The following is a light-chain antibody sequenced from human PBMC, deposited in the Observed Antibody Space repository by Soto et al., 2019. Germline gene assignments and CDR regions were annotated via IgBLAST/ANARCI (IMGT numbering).Light chain of an antibody. Sequence: DIQMTQSPSSLSASVGDRVTITCQASQDITMYLNWYQQKPGKAPKLLIYDASNLQTEVPSRFSGSGYGTDFTFTISILQPEDIATYYCQQYDNVFTFGQGTRLDIK. CDR1: QDITMY. CDR2: DAS. V-gene: IGKV1-33*01. CDR3: QQYDNVFT. J-gene: IGKJ5*01.